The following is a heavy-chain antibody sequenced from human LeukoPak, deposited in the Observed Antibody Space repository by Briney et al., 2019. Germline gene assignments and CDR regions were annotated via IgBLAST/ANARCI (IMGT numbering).Heavy chain of an antibody. V-gene: IGHV1-2*02. D-gene: IGHD3-3*01. J-gene: IGHJ4*02. CDR3: ATSGGTSGPELDY. CDR1: GYTFTGYY. Sequence: VASVKVSCKASGYTFTGYYMHWVRQAPGQGLEWMGWIDPKSGGTNYAQKFQGRVTMTRDTSISTAYMEVSRMTSDDTAVYYCATSGGTSGPELDYWGQGTLVTVSS. CDR2: IDPKSGGT.